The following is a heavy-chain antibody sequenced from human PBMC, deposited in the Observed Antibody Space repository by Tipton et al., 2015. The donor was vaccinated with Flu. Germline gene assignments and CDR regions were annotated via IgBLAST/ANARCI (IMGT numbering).Heavy chain of an antibody. Sequence: TLSLTCTVSGGSISSYYWSWIRQPPGKGLEWIGYIYHSGSTNYNPSLKSRVTISVDTSKNQFSLKLSSVTAADTAVYYCARAPDSIVGATVFDYWGQGTLVTVSS. CDR1: GGSISSYY. J-gene: IGHJ4*02. CDR3: ARAPDSIVGATVFDY. CDR2: IYHSGST. D-gene: IGHD1-26*01. V-gene: IGHV4-59*07.